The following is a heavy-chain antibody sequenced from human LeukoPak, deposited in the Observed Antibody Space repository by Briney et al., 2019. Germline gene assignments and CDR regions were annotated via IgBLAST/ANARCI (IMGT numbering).Heavy chain of an antibody. D-gene: IGHD3-22*01. CDR2: IYYSGST. J-gene: IGHJ4*02. Sequence: NPSETLSLTCTVSGGSISSSSYYWGWLRQPPGKGLEWIGSIYYSGSTYYNPSLKSRVTISVDTSKNQFSLKLSSVTAADTAVYYCASDSSGYYYYFDYWGQGTLVTVSS. CDR1: GGSISSSSYY. V-gene: IGHV4-39*01. CDR3: ASDSSGYYYYFDY.